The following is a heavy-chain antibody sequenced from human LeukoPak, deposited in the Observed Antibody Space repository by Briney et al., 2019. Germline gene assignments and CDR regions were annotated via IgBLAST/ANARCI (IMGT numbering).Heavy chain of an antibody. CDR2: IYYSGST. Sequence: SETLSLTCTVSGGSISSYYWSWIRQPPGKGLEWIGSIYYSGSTYYNPSLKSRVTISVDTSKNQFSLKLSSVTAADTAVYYCARDAAYYYGSGSYRNGIDYWGQGTLVTVSS. CDR1: GGSISSYY. V-gene: IGHV4-59*05. J-gene: IGHJ4*02. CDR3: ARDAAYYYGSGSYRNGIDY. D-gene: IGHD3-10*01.